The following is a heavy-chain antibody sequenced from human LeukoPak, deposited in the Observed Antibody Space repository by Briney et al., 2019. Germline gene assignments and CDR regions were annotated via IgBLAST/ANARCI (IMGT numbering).Heavy chain of an antibody. V-gene: IGHV4-39*07. J-gene: IGHJ4*02. CDR3: ARERVHYYDSSGYFDC. CDR1: GGSISTSSYY. Sequence: SETLSLTCTVSGGSISTSSYYWGWIRQPPGKGLEWIGSIYHSGSTYHNPSLKSRVTISVDTSKNQFSLKLSSVTAADTAVYYCARERVHYYDSSGYFDCWGQGTLVTVSS. D-gene: IGHD3-22*01. CDR2: IYHSGST.